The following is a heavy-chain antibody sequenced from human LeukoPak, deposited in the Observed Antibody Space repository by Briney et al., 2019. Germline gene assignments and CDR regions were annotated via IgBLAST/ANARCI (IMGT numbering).Heavy chain of an antibody. CDR3: ARYHSSGYIDY. CDR2: ISAYNGNT. CDR1: GYAFTSYG. J-gene: IGHJ4*02. Sequence: ASVKVSCKASGYAFTSYGISWVRQAPGQGLEWMGWISAYNGNTNYAQKLQGRDTMTTDTSTSTAYMELRSLRSDDTAVYYCARYHSSGYIDYWGQGTLVTVSS. D-gene: IGHD3-22*01. V-gene: IGHV1-18*01.